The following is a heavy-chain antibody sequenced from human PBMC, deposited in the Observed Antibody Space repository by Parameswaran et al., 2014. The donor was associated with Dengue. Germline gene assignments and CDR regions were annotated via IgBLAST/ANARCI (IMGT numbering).Heavy chain of an antibody. Sequence: RWIRQPQEGLEWIGYIYYSGSSNYNPSLKSRVTISIDASKNQFSLKLSSVTAADTAVYYCARGVGIYYYYMDVWGKGTTVTVSS. CDR2: IYYSGSS. V-gene: IGHV4-59*13. D-gene: IGHD7-27*01. J-gene: IGHJ6*03. CDR3: ARGVGIYYYYMDV.